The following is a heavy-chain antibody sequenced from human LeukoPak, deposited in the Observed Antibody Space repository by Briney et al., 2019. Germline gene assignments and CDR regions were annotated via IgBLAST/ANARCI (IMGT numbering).Heavy chain of an antibody. CDR3: ARVYQLLFYFDY. V-gene: IGHV3-9*01. J-gene: IGHJ4*02. Sequence: PGGSLRLSCAASGSTFDDYAMHWVRQAPGKGLEWVSGISWNSGSIGYADSVKGRFTISRDNAKNSLYLQMNSLRAEDTAVYYCARVYQLLFYFDYWGQGTLVTVSS. CDR1: GSTFDDYA. D-gene: IGHD2-2*01. CDR2: ISWNSGSI.